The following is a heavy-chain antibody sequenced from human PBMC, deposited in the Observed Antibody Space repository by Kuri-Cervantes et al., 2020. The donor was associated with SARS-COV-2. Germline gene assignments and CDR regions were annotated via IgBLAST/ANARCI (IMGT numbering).Heavy chain of an antibody. CDR2: ISGSGGST. D-gene: IGHD3-10*01. CDR3: ARDHDITMVQGVYFDY. V-gene: IGHV3-23*01. CDR1: GFTFSSYA. Sequence: LSLTCAASGFTFSSYAMSWVRQAPGKGLEWVSAISGSGGSTYYADSVKGRFTISRDNSKNTLYLQMNSLRAEDTAVYYCARDHDITMVQGVYFDYWGQGTLVTVSS. J-gene: IGHJ4*02.